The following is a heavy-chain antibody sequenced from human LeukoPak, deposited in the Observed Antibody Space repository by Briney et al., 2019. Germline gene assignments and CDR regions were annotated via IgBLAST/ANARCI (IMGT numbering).Heavy chain of an antibody. V-gene: IGHV3-21*01. CDR2: IDYSSKYI. Sequence: PGGSLRLSCAASGFTFSSYAMSWVRQAPGKGLEWVSSIDYSSKYIYTADSVKGRFTTSRDNARNSLDLQMSSLKAEDTAVYYCATPAAGPGAEYSQYWGQGTQVIVSS. CDR3: ATPAAGPGAEYSQY. J-gene: IGHJ1*01. CDR1: GFTFSSYA. D-gene: IGHD6-13*01.